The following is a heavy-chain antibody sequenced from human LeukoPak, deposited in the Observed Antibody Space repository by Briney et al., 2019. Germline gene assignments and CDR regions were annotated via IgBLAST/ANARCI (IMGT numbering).Heavy chain of an antibody. J-gene: IGHJ4*02. CDR2: FDPEDGET. Sequence: ASVKVSCKVSGYTLTELSMHWVRQAPGKGLEWMGGFDPEDGETIYAQKFQGRVTMTEDTSTDTACMELSSLRSEDTAVYYCAVVVYASMILDYWGQGTLVTVSS. D-gene: IGHD3-22*01. CDR1: GYTLTELS. V-gene: IGHV1-24*01. CDR3: AVVVYASMILDY.